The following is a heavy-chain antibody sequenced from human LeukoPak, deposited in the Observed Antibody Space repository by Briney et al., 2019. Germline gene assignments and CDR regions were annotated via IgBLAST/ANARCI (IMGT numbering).Heavy chain of an antibody. V-gene: IGHV3-23*01. CDR2: ISGSGGST. Sequence: GGSLRLSCAASGFTFSSYAMSWVRQAPGKGLEWVSAISGSGGSTYYADSVKGRFTISRDNSKNTLYLQMNSLRAEDTAVYYCAKDIAVAGAPQAEYFQHWGQGTLVTVSS. D-gene: IGHD6-19*01. CDR1: GFTFSSYA. J-gene: IGHJ1*01. CDR3: AKDIAVAGAPQAEYFQH.